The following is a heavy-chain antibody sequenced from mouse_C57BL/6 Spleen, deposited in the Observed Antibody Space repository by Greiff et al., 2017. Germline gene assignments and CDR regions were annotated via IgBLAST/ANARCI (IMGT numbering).Heavy chain of an antibody. D-gene: IGHD4-1*01. CDR2: IYPGDGDT. J-gene: IGHJ2*01. CDR1: GYAFSSYW. V-gene: IGHV1-80*01. CDR3: SRWTWAYCFAY. Sequence: QVQLQQSGAELVKPGASVKISCKASGYAFSSYWMNWVKQRPGKGLEWIGRIYPGDGDTNYNGKFKGKATLTADKSSSTAYMQLNSLTSADAAVYFCSRWTWAYCFAYWGQGTTLTVSS.